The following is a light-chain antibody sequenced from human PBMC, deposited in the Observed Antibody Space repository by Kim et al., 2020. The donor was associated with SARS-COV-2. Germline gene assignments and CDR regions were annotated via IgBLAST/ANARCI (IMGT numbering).Light chain of an antibody. CDR2: AAS. CDR3: QKYDSAPLT. Sequence: ASIGDRVTVTCRASQDIYNYLAWYQQKPGKVPKLLMYAASALQSEVPSRFSGSGFGTDFTLTISSLQPEDVAIYYCQKYDSAPLTFGGGTKVDIK. J-gene: IGKJ4*01. CDR1: QDIYNY. V-gene: IGKV1-27*01.